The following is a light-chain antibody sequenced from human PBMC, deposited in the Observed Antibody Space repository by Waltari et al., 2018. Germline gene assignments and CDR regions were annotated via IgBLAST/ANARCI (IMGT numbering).Light chain of an antibody. CDR1: SGSVSTNYY. J-gene: IGLJ3*02. Sequence: QTVVTQEPSFSVSPGGTVTLTCGLTSGSVSTNYYPTWFQQTPGQAPRTLIFSTNTRSSGVPVRFSGSILGNRAALTIRGAQADDESDYYCVLYMGSGIWVFGGGTKVTVL. CDR2: STN. V-gene: IGLV8-61*01. CDR3: VLYMGSGIWV.